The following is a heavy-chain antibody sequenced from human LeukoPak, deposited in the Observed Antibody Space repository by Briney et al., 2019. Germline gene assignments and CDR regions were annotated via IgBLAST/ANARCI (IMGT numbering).Heavy chain of an antibody. CDR2: IKQDGSAK. Sequence: GGSLRLSCAASGFTFSSFAMSWVRQAPGKGLEWVANIKQDGSAKYYVDSVKGRFTTSRDNAKNSLYLQMNSLRAEDTAVYYCATSYDSSGCDWGQGTLVTVSS. D-gene: IGHD3-22*01. CDR3: ATSYDSSGCD. V-gene: IGHV3-7*01. CDR1: GFTFSSFA. J-gene: IGHJ1*01.